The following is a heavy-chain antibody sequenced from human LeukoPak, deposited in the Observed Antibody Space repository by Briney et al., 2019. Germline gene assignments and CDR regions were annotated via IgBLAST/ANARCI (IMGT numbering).Heavy chain of an antibody. J-gene: IGHJ3*02. CDR3: ARGGEFDVFDI. CDR2: VYYTGYT. CDR1: GVSVAAYQ. Sequence: SETLSLTCAVSGVSVAAYQWNWIRQPPGEGLEWIGYVYYTGYTNYKPSLQRRVAISIDTSNNQFSLKLTSVTPADTATYYCARGGEFDVFDIWGQGRAVTVSS. V-gene: IGHV4-59*02. D-gene: IGHD3-10*01.